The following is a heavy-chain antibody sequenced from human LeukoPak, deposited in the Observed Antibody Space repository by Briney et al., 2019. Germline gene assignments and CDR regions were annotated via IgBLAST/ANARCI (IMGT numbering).Heavy chain of an antibody. CDR2: IDPNSGGT. J-gene: IGHJ4*02. Sequence: GASGNVSFKAAGYTFTCHYIHWVRQAPGQGLEWMGWIDPNSGGTNYAQKFQVRVTMTRGTSISTAYMELSRLRSDATAAYYCARGGRAPRYSSSWYLGYWGQGTLVTVSS. CDR1: GYTFTCHY. D-gene: IGHD6-13*01. V-gene: IGHV1-2*02. CDR3: ARGGRAPRYSSSWYLGY.